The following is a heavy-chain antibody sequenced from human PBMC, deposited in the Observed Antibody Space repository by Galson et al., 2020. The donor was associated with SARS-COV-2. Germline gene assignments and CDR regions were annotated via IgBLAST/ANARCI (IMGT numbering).Heavy chain of an antibody. Sequence: ASVNVSCRASGYTFTGYYIHWVRQAPGQGLEWMGWINPNTGGTNYAQKFQVRVTMTRDSSISTAYMELSRLKSDDSAVYYCARAYCGGDCFPYFDYWGQGALVTVSS. CDR1: GYTFTGYY. V-gene: IGHV1-2*02. D-gene: IGHD2-21*02. CDR2: INPNTGGT. CDR3: ARAYCGGDCFPYFDY. J-gene: IGHJ4*02.